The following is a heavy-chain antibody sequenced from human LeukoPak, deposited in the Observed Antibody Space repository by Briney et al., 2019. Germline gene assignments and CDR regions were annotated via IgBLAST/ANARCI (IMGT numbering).Heavy chain of an antibody. CDR3: ARDPLCSGGACYHDY. V-gene: IGHV3-48*03. D-gene: IGHD2-15*01. Sequence: GGSLRLSCAVSGLTFINYEMNWVRQTPGKRLEWVAQISSSGRSVSYADSVKGRFTVSRDNANSTLYLQMSSLRVDDTAVYYCARDPLCSGGACYHDYWGQGTLVTVSS. CDR2: ISSSGRSV. J-gene: IGHJ4*02. CDR1: GLTFINYE.